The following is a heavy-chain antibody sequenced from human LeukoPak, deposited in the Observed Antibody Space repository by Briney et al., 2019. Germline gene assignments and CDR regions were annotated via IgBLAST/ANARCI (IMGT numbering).Heavy chain of an antibody. CDR3: ARGDSSSYYYYYMDV. V-gene: IGHV1-18*01. D-gene: IGHD2-21*01. CDR2: ISAYNGDT. Sequence: ASVKVSCKASGYTFTSYGISWVRQAPGQGLEWMGWISAYNGDTNYAQKLQGRVTMTTDTSTSTAYMELRSLRSDDTAVYYCARGDSSSYYYYYMDVWGKGTTVTVSS. CDR1: GYTFTSYG. J-gene: IGHJ6*03.